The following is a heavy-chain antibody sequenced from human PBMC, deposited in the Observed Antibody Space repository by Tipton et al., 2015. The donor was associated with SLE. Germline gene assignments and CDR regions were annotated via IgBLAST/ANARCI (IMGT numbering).Heavy chain of an antibody. Sequence: TLSLTCTVSGGSISSHYWSWIRQPPGKGLEWIGYIYYSGSTNYNPSLKSRVTISEDKSKNEFSLRLSSVTAADTAVYYCARLRSTPQEIYGMDVWGQGTTVTVSS. CDR2: IYYSGST. CDR1: GGSISSHY. J-gene: IGHJ6*02. CDR3: ARLRSTPQEIYGMDV. V-gene: IGHV4-59*11. D-gene: IGHD1-1*01.